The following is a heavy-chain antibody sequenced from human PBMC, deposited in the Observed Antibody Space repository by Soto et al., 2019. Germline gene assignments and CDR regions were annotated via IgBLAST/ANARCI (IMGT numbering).Heavy chain of an antibody. CDR2: ISSSGYI. CDR3: ARDCSGGSCYPGMVV. CDR1: GFNFNSYT. D-gene: IGHD2-15*01. V-gene: IGHV3-21*01. J-gene: IGHJ6*02. Sequence: EVQLVESGEGLVKPGGSLRLSCAASGFNFNSYTINWVRQAPGKRLEWLSSISSSGYIFSTDSVRGRFTISRDNAKNSVYLQINSLRAEDTAVYFCARDCSGGSCYPGMVVWGQGTTVTVSS.